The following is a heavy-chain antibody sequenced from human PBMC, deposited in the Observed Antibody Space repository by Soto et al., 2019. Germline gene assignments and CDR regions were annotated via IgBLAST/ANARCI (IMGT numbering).Heavy chain of an antibody. J-gene: IGHJ6*03. D-gene: IGHD2-2*01. CDR2: ISAYNGNT. CDR1: GYTFTSYG. Sequence: RASVKVSCKASGYTFTSYGISWVRQAPGQGLEWMGWISAYNGNTNYAQKLQGRVTMTTDTSTSTAYMELRSLRSDDTAVYYCARGDCSSTSCSYYYYYIAVWGKGTTVTVSS. CDR3: ARGDCSSTSCSYYYYYIAV. V-gene: IGHV1-18*01.